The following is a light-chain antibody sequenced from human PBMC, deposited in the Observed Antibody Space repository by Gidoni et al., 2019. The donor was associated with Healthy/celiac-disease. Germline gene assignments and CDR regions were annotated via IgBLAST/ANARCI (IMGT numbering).Light chain of an antibody. Sequence: DIQMTQSPSSLSASVGDRVTITCQASQDIRNSLNWYQQKTGKAPKLLIYYASNLETGVPSRFSGSVSGTDFTFTISSLQPEDIATYYCQQYDNLQLTFGGGTKVEIK. CDR3: QQYDNLQLT. CDR1: QDIRNS. V-gene: IGKV1-33*01. CDR2: YAS. J-gene: IGKJ4*01.